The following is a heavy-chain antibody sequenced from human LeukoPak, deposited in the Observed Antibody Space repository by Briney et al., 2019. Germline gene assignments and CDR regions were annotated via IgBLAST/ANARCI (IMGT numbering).Heavy chain of an antibody. J-gene: IGHJ3*02. D-gene: IGHD3-22*01. CDR1: GGSISSYY. CDR2: IYYSGST. V-gene: IGHV4-59*01. Sequence: PSETLSLTCTVSGGSISSYYWSWIRQPPGKGLEWIGYIYYSGSTNYNPSLKSRVTISVDTSKNQFSLKLSSETAADTAVYYCARVSLSGYYYVYAFDIWGQGTMVTVSS. CDR3: ARVSLSGYYYVYAFDI.